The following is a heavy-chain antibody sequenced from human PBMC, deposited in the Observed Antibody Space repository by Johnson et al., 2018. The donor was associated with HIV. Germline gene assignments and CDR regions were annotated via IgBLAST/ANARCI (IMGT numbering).Heavy chain of an antibody. CDR2: IYSAGSI. J-gene: IGHJ3*02. V-gene: IGHV3-66*01. CDR3: ARDGEDSSGWDNFGAFDI. CDR1: GFTVSSNY. Sequence: VLLLESGGGVARPGGSLRLSCAASGFTVSSNYMSWVRQAPGKGLEWVSVIYSAGSIYYADSVKGRFTISRDNAKNSLYLQMNSLRAEDTAVYYCARDGEDSSGWDNFGAFDIWGQGTMVTVSS. D-gene: IGHD6-19*01.